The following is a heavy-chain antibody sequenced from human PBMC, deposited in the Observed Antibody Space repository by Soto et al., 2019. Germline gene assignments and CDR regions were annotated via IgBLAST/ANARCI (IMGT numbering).Heavy chain of an antibody. CDR2: IYDSGDA. Sequence: SETLSLTCSVSGGSISSFFKNWIRQAPGKGLEWIGCIYDSGDANYNPSLKSRVTISLDTSKNQFSLKLSSVTAADTAVYYCVSSRTAVFGDALDIWALGTMVTLSS. J-gene: IGHJ3*02. V-gene: IGHV4-59*03. D-gene: IGHD3-3*01. CDR3: VSSRTAVFGDALDI. CDR1: GGSISSFF.